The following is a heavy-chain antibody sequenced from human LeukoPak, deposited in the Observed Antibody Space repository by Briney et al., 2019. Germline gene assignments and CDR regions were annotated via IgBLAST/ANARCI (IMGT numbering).Heavy chain of an antibody. J-gene: IGHJ3*02. CDR3: ARDGVVGAFDI. V-gene: IGHV1-69*01. D-gene: IGHD3-3*01. Sequence: ASVKVSCKASGGTFSSYAISWGRQAPGQGLEWMGGIIPIFGTANYAQKFQGRVTITADESTSTAYMELSSLRSEDTAVYYCARDGVVGAFDIWGQGTMVTVSS. CDR1: GGTFSSYA. CDR2: IIPIFGTA.